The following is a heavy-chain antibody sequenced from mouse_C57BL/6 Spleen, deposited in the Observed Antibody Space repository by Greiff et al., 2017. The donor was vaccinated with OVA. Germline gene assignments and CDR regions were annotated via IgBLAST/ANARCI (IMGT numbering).Heavy chain of an antibody. Sequence: QVQLQQPGAELVKPGASVKLSCKASGYTFTSYWMQWVKQRPGQGLEWIGEIDPSDSYTNYNQKFKGKATLTVDTSSSTAYMQRSSLTYEDAAVYYCAKRGTTVVPGCWGKGTTLTVSS. CDR3: AKRGTTVVPGC. J-gene: IGHJ2*01. CDR1: GYTFTSYW. D-gene: IGHD1-1*01. CDR2: IDPSDSYT. V-gene: IGHV1-50*01.